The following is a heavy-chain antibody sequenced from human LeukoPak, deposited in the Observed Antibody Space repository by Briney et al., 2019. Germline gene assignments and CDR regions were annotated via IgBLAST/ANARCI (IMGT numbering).Heavy chain of an antibody. CDR2: IRYDGTNK. Sequence: GGSLRLSCAASGFTFSTYGIHWVRQAPGKGLEWVAFIRYDGTNKWYADSVKGRFTISRDNSTNMLYLQMNSLRAEDTAVYHCAKDRDYGDYPSAYYYYMDVWGKGTTVTVSS. CDR3: AKDRDYGDYPSAYYYYMDV. J-gene: IGHJ6*03. CDR1: GFTFSTYG. D-gene: IGHD4-17*01. V-gene: IGHV3-30*02.